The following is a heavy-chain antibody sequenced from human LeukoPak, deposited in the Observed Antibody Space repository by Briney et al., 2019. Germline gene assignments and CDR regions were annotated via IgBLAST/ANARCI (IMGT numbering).Heavy chain of an antibody. D-gene: IGHD2-2*01. J-gene: IGHJ4*02. Sequence: GGSLRLSCAASGFTFSSYWMHWVRQAPGEGLVWVSRINSDGSSTSYADSVKGRFTISRDNAKNTLYLQMNSLRAEDTAVYYCARVACSSTSCSNDYWGQGTLVTVSS. CDR1: GFTFSSYW. CDR3: ARVACSSTSCSNDY. V-gene: IGHV3-74*01. CDR2: INSDGSST.